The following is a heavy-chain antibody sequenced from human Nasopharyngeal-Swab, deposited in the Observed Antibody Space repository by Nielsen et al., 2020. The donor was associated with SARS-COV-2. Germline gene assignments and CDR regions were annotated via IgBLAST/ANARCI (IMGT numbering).Heavy chain of an antibody. J-gene: IGHJ6*02. D-gene: IGHD3-9*01. V-gene: IGHV3-7*01. CDR1: GFTFSSYW. CDR2: IKQDGSEK. CDR3: ARGCVLTGPSCYYYGMDV. Sequence: GGSLRLSCAASGFTFSSYWMSWVRQAPGKGLEWVANIKQDGSEKYYVDSVKGRFTISRDTAKNSLYLQMNSLRADDTAVYYCARGCVLTGPSCYYYGMDVWVQGTTVTVSS.